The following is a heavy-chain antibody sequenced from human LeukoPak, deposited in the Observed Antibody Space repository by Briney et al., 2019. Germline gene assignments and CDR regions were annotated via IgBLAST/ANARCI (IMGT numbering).Heavy chain of an antibody. V-gene: IGHV4-34*01. J-gene: IGHJ4*02. Sequence: SETLSLTCAVYGGSFSGYYWSWIRQPPGKGLEWIGEINHSGSTNYNPSLKSRVTISVGTSKNQFSLKLSSVTAADTAVYYCARGQGDWDYWGQGTLVTVSS. CDR1: GGSFSGYY. CDR3: ARGQGDWDY. D-gene: IGHD1-26*01. CDR2: INHSGST.